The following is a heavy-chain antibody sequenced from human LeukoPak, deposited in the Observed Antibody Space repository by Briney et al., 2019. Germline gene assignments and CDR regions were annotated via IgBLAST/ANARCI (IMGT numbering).Heavy chain of an antibody. CDR1: GFTFSDHY. Sequence: GGSLRLSCAASGFTFSDHYMSWFRLSPGKGLEWLSYITSSGTTTDYADSVKGRFTISRDNAKNSMFLQMNSLRPEDTAVYYCARDPDYGDPEWGEGTLVTVSS. D-gene: IGHD4-17*01. CDR2: ITSSGTTT. J-gene: IGHJ4*02. CDR3: ARDPDYGDPE. V-gene: IGHV3-11*01.